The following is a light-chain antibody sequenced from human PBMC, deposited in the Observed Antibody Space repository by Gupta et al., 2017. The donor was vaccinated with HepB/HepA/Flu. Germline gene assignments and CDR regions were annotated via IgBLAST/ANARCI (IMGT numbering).Light chain of an antibody. CDR2: DVS. CDR3: SSYTTRRTGV. CDR1: TSDVGAYIY. J-gene: IGLJ1*01. Sequence: QSALTQPASVSGSPGQSITISCTGTTSDVGAYIYVSCYQQHPGEAPKLMIYDVSTRPSGVSNRFSGSKSGNTASLTISGLQAEDEAEYYGSSYTTRRTGVFGTGTKVTVL. V-gene: IGLV2-14*03.